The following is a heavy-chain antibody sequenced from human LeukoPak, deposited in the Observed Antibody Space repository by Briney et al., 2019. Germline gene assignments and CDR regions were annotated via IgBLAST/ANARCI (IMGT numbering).Heavy chain of an antibody. CDR2: INHSGST. J-gene: IGHJ4*02. CDR1: GGSFSGYY. D-gene: IGHD4-17*01. CDR3: ARGGMTTVRISFDY. Sequence: PSETLSLTCAVYGGSFSGYYWSWIRQPPGKGLEWIGEINHSGSTNYNPSLKSRVTISVDTSKNQFSLKLSSVTAADTAVYYCARGGMTTVRISFDYWGQGTLVTVSP. V-gene: IGHV4-34*01.